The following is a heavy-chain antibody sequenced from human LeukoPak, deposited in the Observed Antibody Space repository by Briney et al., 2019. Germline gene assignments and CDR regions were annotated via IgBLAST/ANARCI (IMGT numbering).Heavy chain of an antibody. CDR2: INPNSGGT. CDR3: ARGDIVVVPAASLGNFDY. Sequence: GASVKVSCKVSGYTFTGYYMHWVRQAPGQGLEWMGWINPNSGGTNYAQKFQGRVTMTRDTSISTAYMELGRLRSDDTAVYYCARGDIVVVPAASLGNFDYWGQGTLVTVSS. J-gene: IGHJ4*02. CDR1: GYTFTGYY. V-gene: IGHV1-2*02. D-gene: IGHD2-2*01.